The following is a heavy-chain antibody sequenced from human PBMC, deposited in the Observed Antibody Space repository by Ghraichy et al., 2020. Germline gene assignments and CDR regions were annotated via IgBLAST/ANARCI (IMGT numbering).Heavy chain of an antibody. CDR3: ARALPPHANYYYGMDV. V-gene: IGHV1-69*02. J-gene: IGHJ6*02. CDR1: GGTFSSYT. Sequence: SVKVSCKASGGTFSSYTISWVRQAPGQGLEWMGRIIPILGIANYAQKFQGRVTITADKSTSTAYMELSSLRSEDTAVYYCARALPPHANYYYGMDVWGQGTTVTVSS. D-gene: IGHD3-16*01. CDR2: IIPILGIA.